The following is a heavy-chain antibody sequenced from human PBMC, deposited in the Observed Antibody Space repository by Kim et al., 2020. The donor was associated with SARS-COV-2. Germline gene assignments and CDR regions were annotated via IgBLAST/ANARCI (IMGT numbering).Heavy chain of an antibody. CDR2: IYYSGST. V-gene: IGHV4-31*03. CDR3: ARDLAGDGSGSYWFDN. J-gene: IGHJ4*02. D-gene: IGHD3-10*01. CDR1: GGSISSGGYY. Sequence: SETLSLTCTVSGGSISSGGYYWSWIRQHPGKGLEWIGYIYYSGSTYYNPSLKSRVTISVDTSKNQFSLKLSSVTAADTAVYYCARDLAGDGSGSYWFDNWGQGTLVTVSS.